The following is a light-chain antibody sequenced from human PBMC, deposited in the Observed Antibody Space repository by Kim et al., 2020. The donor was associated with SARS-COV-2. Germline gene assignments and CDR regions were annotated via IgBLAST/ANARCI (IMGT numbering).Light chain of an antibody. CDR2: RNT. Sequence: GQRVTMSGSGSSSNIGSNYVYGYQQLPGTAPKLLIYRNTQRTSGVPDRFAGSKAGTSASLAISGLRSEDEADYYCATWDDSLSGQVFGGGTQLTVL. CDR1: SSNIGSNY. V-gene: IGLV1-47*01. J-gene: IGLJ3*02. CDR3: ATWDDSLSGQV.